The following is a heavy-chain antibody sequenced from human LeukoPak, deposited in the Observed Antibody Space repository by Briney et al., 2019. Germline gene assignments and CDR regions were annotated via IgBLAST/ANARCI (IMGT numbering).Heavy chain of an antibody. CDR1: GGSISSYY. V-gene: IGHV4-59*01. CDR3: ASEMATNLFDY. D-gene: IGHD5-24*01. J-gene: IGHJ4*02. Sequence: PSETLSLTCTVSGGSISSYYWSWIRQPPGKGLEWIGYIYYSGSTNYNPTLKSRVTISVDTSKNQFSLKLSSVTAADTAVYYCASEMATNLFDYWGQGTLVTVSS. CDR2: IYYSGST.